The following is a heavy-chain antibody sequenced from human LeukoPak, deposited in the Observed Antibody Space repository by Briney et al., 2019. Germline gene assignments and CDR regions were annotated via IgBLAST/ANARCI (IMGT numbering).Heavy chain of an antibody. CDR3: ARDSAYYDSSGYRYDAFDI. J-gene: IGHJ3*02. D-gene: IGHD3-22*01. Sequence: ASVKVSCKASGYTFTGYYMHWVRQAPGQGLEWMGWINPNSGGTNYAQKFQGRVTMTRDTSISTAYMELSRLRSDDTAVYYCARDSAYYDSSGYRYDAFDIWGQGTMVTVSS. CDR1: GYTFTGYY. CDR2: INPNSGGT. V-gene: IGHV1-2*02.